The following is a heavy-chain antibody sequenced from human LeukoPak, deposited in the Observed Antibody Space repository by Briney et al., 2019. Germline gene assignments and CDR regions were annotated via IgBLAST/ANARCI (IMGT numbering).Heavy chain of an antibody. CDR1: GGSISGSY. J-gene: IGHJ4*02. D-gene: IGHD1-26*01. Sequence: PSETLSLTCTVSGGSISGSYWNWIRQPPGKGLEWIGYIYYSGSTNYNPSLKSRVTISVDTSKNQFSLRLSSVTAADTAVYYCARDLGRSGSYQGDLGYWGQGTLVTVSS. CDR3: ARDLGRSGSYQGDLGY. CDR2: IYYSGST. V-gene: IGHV4-59*01.